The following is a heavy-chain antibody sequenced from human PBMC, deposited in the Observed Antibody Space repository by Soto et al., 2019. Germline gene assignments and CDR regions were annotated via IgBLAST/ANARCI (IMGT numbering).Heavy chain of an antibody. D-gene: IGHD6-13*01. V-gene: IGHV1-18*01. CDR2: ISAYNGNT. CDR1: GYTFTSYG. Sequence: ASVKVSCKASGYTFTSYGISWVRQAPGQGLEWMGWISAYNGNTNYAQKLQGRVTMTTDTSTSTAYMELRSLRSDDTAVYYCARVVAAAGTLAFDIGGQGTMVTVSS. J-gene: IGHJ3*02. CDR3: ARVVAAAGTLAFDI.